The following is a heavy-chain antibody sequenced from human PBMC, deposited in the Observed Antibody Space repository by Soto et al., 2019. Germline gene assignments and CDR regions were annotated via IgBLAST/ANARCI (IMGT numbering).Heavy chain of an antibody. J-gene: IGHJ6*03. V-gene: IGHV1-3*01. CDR3: ARGSIAVPKIYYYYYMDF. D-gene: IGHD6-6*01. CDR2: INAGNGNT. CDR1: GYTFSTYA. Sequence: QVQLVQSGAEVKKPGASVKVSCKVSGYTFSTYAMHWVRQAPGQRLEWMGWINAGNGNTKYSQKFQGRVTITRDTSASTAYMELSSLRSEDTAMYYCARGSIAVPKIYYYYYMDFWGKGTTVTVSS.